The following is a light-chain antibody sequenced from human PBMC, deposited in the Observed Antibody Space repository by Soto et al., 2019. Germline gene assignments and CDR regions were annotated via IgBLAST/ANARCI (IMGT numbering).Light chain of an antibody. CDR3: ASWDDSLNGCWV. V-gene: IGLV1-44*01. Sequence: QSVLTQPPSASGTPGQRVTISCSGSSSSIGSNTVNWYQQLPGTAPKLLIYSDNQRPSGVPDRFSGSKSGTSASLAISGLQSEDEADYYCASWDDSLNGCWVFGGGTKVPS. J-gene: IGLJ3*02. CDR2: SDN. CDR1: SSSIGSNT.